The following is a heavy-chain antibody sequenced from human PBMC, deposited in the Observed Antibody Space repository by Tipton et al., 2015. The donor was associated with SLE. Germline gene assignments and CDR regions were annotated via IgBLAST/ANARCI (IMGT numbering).Heavy chain of an antibody. J-gene: IGHJ4*02. CDR3: ARDRGSSWFFFDY. D-gene: IGHD6-13*01. V-gene: IGHV3-66*02. Sequence: SLRLSDKEKGFTVSSNYMSWVRQAPGKGLEWVSVIYSGGSTYYADSVKGRFTISRDNSKNTLYLQMNSLRAEDTAVYYCARDRGSSWFFFDYWGQGTLVTVSS. CDR2: IYSGGST. CDR1: GFTVSSNY.